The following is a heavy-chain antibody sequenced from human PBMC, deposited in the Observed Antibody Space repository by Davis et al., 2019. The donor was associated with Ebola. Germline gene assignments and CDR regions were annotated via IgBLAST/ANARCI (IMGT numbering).Heavy chain of an antibody. D-gene: IGHD1-26*01. CDR3: AREWERANHYLDS. CDR1: GFTFSSYG. Sequence: GESLKISCAASGFTFSSYGMHWVRQAPGKGLEWVAIISYDGSNKYYADSVKGRFTISRDNAKSTLYLQMNSLRAEDTAVYYCAREWERANHYLDSWGLGTPVTVSS. CDR2: ISYDGSNK. J-gene: IGHJ4*02. V-gene: IGHV3-30*03.